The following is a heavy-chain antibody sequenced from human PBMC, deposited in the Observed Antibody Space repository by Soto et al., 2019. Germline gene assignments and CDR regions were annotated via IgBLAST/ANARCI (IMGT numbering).Heavy chain of an antibody. V-gene: IGHV4-39*01. CDR3: ARIAAAGDYYDYMDV. CDR1: GGSISSSSYY. CDR2: IYYSGST. J-gene: IGHJ6*03. Sequence: QLQLQESGPGLVKPSETLSLTCTVSGGSISSSSYYWGWIRQPPGKGLEWIGSIYYSGSTYYNPSLKSRVTISEDTSKIQFSLKLSSVTAADTAVYYCARIAAAGDYYDYMDVWGKGTTVTVSS. D-gene: IGHD6-13*01.